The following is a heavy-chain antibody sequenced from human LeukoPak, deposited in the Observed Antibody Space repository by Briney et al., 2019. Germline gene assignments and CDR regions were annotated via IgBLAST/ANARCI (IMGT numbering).Heavy chain of an antibody. V-gene: IGHV3-23*01. J-gene: IGHJ4*02. Sequence: GGSLRLSCEVSGLTLRSFAMSWVRQPVGKGLEWVSAISGDGGSTEYADSVKGRFTISRDNSKNTVYLQMNSLRAGDTALYYCAAMTTAAANAFFYWGRGTVATVSA. D-gene: IGHD2-2*01. CDR3: AAMTTAAANAFFY. CDR1: GLTLRSFA. CDR2: ISGDGGST.